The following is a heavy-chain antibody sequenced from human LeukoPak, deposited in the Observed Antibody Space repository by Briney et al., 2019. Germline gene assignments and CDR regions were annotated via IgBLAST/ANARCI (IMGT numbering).Heavy chain of an antibody. Sequence: PSETLSPTCSVSSGSISGYSWNWIRQPPGKGLERIGEINHSGSTNYNPSLKSRVTISVDTSKNQFSLKLSSVTAADTAVYYCARSLRGYSSKWFDPWGQGTLVTVSS. CDR2: INHSGST. D-gene: IGHD5-18*01. V-gene: IGHV4-34*01. CDR1: SGSISGYS. CDR3: ARSLRGYSSKWFDP. J-gene: IGHJ5*02.